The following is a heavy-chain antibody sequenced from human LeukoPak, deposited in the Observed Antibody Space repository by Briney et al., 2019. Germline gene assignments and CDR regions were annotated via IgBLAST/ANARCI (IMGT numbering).Heavy chain of an antibody. D-gene: IGHD6-19*01. V-gene: IGHV1-2*02. CDR3: ARDMDRGQWLVRPYY. Sequence: ASVKVSCKASGYTFIGYYVHWVRQAPGQGLEWMGWINPKSGDTKYAQNFQGRVTMTSDMSFSTACMELRRLRSDDTAVYYCARDMDRGQWLVRPYYWGQGTLVTVSS. J-gene: IGHJ4*02. CDR1: GYTFIGYY. CDR2: INPKSGDT.